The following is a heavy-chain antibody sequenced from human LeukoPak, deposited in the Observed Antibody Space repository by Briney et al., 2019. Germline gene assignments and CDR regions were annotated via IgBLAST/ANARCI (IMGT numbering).Heavy chain of an antibody. CDR1: GGSFRGYY. D-gene: IGHD1-14*01. CDR3: ARGPAFDY. Sequence: SETLSLTCAVYGGSFRGYYWSWIRQPPGKGLEWIGEINHSGSTNYNPSLKSRVTISVDTSKNQFSLKLSSVTAADTAVYYCARGPAFDYWGQGTLVTVSS. V-gene: IGHV4-34*01. CDR2: INHSGST. J-gene: IGHJ4*02.